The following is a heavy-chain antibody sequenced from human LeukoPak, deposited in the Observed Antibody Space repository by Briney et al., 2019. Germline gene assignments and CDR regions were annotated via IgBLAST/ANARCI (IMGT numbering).Heavy chain of an antibody. CDR1: RSTFSRYS. CDR2: ISSSSSTM. CDR3: ARDPYSGYDLQAFDY. Sequence: PGGSLRLSCAASRSTFSRYSMNWVRQAPGKGPEWVSYISSSSSTMYYADSVKGRFTISRDSAKNSLYLQMNSLRVEDTAVYYCARDPYSGYDLQAFDYWGQGTLVTVSS. J-gene: IGHJ4*02. D-gene: IGHD5-12*01. V-gene: IGHV3-48*01.